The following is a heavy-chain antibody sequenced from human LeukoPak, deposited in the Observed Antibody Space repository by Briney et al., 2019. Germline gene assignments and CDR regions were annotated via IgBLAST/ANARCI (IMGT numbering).Heavy chain of an antibody. CDR3: ASSRWLQLEYIY. Sequence: PGGSLRLSCAASGFTFSSYWMSWVRQAPGKGLEWVANIKHDGSEKYYVDSVKGRFTISRDNANNSLYLQMNSLRADDTAVYYCASSRWLQLEYIYWGQGSLVTVSS. CDR2: IKHDGSEK. V-gene: IGHV3-7*01. CDR1: GFTFSSYW. J-gene: IGHJ4*02. D-gene: IGHD5-24*01.